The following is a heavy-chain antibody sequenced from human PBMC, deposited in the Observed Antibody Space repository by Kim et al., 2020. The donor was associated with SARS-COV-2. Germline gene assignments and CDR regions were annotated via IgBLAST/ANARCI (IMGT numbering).Heavy chain of an antibody. CDR2: T. J-gene: IGHJ4*02. Sequence: TYYADSVKGRFTNSRDISKNTLYLQMNNLRAEDTALYYCAKTITPDFWGQGVLVTVSP. D-gene: IGHD3-10*01. CDR3: AKTITPDF. V-gene: IGHV3-23*01.